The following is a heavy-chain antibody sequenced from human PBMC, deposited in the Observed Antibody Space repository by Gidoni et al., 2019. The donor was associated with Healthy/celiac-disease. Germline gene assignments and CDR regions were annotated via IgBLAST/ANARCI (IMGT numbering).Heavy chain of an antibody. CDR3: ARYNWNEGSHDAFDI. D-gene: IGHD1-1*01. CDR2: IYTSGST. Sequence: QVQLQESGPGLVKPSETLSLTCTVSGGSISSYHWSWLRQPAGKGLEWIGRIYTSGSTNYNPSLKSRVTMSVDTSKNQFSLKLSSVTAADTAVYYCARYNWNEGSHDAFDIWGQGTMVTVSS. J-gene: IGHJ3*02. CDR1: GGSISSYH. V-gene: IGHV4-4*07.